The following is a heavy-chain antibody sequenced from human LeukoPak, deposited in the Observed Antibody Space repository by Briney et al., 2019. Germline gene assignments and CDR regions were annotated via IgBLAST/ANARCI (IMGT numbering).Heavy chain of an antibody. CDR2: IYSGGST. Sequence: GGSLRLSCAASGFTVSTNYMSWVRQAPGRGLEWVSVIYSGGSTYYVDSVKGRFTISRDNSKNTLYLQMNSLKAEDTAVYYCVREGYSSGWFRNWGQGTLVSVSS. V-gene: IGHV3-53*01. CDR1: GFTVSTNY. CDR3: VREGYSSGWFRN. D-gene: IGHD6-19*01. J-gene: IGHJ4*02.